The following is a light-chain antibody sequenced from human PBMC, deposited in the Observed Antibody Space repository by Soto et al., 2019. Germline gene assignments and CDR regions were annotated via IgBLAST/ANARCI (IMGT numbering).Light chain of an antibody. CDR3: QSFDRSLSGAV. J-gene: IGLJ3*02. V-gene: IGLV1-40*01. CDR2: GHN. CDR1: TSNIGAGYE. Sequence: QSVLTQPPSVSGAPGQRVTISCTGSTSNIGAGYEVHWYQQVPGTAPKLLVSGHNNRPSEVPDRFFGSKSGTSASLTITGLQAEDEADYYCQSFDRSLSGAVFGGGTKLTVL.